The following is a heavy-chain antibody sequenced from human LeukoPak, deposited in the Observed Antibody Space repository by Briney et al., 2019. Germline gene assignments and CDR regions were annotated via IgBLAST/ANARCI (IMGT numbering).Heavy chain of an antibody. J-gene: IGHJ4*02. CDR3: ARVGTMTPREGMEVVAAKDGSSKGGQRSLDH. V-gene: IGHV4-34*01. CDR2: INHSGST. CDR1: GGSFSGYY. D-gene: IGHD2-15*01. Sequence: PSETLSLTCAVYGGSFSGYYWSWIRQPPGKGLEWIGEINHSGSTNYNPSLKSRVTISVDTSKNQFSLKLSSVTAADTAVYYCARVGTMTPREGMEVVAAKDGSSKGGQRSLDHWGQGTLVTVSS.